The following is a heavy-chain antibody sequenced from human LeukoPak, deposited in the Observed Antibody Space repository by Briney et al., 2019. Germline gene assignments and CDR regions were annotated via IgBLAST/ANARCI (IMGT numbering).Heavy chain of an antibody. CDR1: GFTFSSYG. CDR3: ARGSAVGSGSYYSIRGAFDI. V-gene: IGHV3-30*19. J-gene: IGHJ3*02. CDR2: VSYDGSNK. D-gene: IGHD3-10*01. Sequence: PGGSQRLSCAASGFTFSSYGMHWVRQAPGKGLEWVAVVSYDGSNKYYADSVKGRFTISRDNSKNTLYLQMNSLRAEDTAVYYCARGSAVGSGSYYSIRGAFDIWGQGTMVTVSS.